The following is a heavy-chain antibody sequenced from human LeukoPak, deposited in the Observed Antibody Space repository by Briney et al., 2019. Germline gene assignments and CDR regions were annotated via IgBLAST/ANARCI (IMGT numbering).Heavy chain of an antibody. V-gene: IGHV4-31*03. CDR3: ARVAGSSWYSFDY. CDR2: IYYSGST. CDR1: GGSISSGGYY. Sequence: SETLSLTCTVSGGSISSGGYYWSWIRQHPGKGLEWIGYIYYSGSTYYNPSLKSRVTISVDTSKNQFSLKLSSVTAADTAVYYCARVAGSSWYSFDYWGQGTLVTVSS. D-gene: IGHD6-13*01. J-gene: IGHJ4*02.